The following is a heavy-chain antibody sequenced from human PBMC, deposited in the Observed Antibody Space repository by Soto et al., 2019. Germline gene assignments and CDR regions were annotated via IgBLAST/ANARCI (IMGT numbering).Heavy chain of an antibody. CDR2: IWYDGSNK. V-gene: IGHV3-33*01. CDR1: GFTFSSYG. J-gene: IGHJ3*02. CDR3: VRYCSGGSCTTHDAFDI. D-gene: IGHD2-15*01. Sequence: GGSLRLSWAAAGFTFSSYGVHWVRQAPGKGLEWVAVIWYDGSNKYYADSVKGRFTISRDNSKNTLYLQMNSLRAEDTAVYYCVRYCSGGSCTTHDAFDIWGQGTMVTVSS.